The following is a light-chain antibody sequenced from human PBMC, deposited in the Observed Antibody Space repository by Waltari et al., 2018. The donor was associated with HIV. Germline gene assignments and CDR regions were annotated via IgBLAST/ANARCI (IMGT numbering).Light chain of an antibody. Sequence: NFMLTPPHSVSASPGKTVTISCTRSSGRVASHYVQRYQQRPGSAPTTVIYKDDQRPSGVPDRVSGSINSTSNSASLTISGLKTEDEADYYCQSFHGITAVFGGGTKLTVL. V-gene: IGLV6-57*03. CDR1: SGRVASHY. CDR3: QSFHGITAV. CDR2: KDD. J-gene: IGLJ3*02.